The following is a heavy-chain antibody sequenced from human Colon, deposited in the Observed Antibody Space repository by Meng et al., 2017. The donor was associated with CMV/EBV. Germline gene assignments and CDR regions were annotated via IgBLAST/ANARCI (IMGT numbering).Heavy chain of an antibody. J-gene: IGHJ4*02. D-gene: IGHD2-8*01. CDR2: VNPKSGDT. CDR3: ARRPYCTNGVCYSSNDY. V-gene: IGHV1-2*02. Sequence: VKVSCKASGYDFAAFYLHWVRQAPGQGLEWMGGVNPKSGDTHYAQKFQGRITMTRDTSLNTTYMELSSLRSDDTAIYFCARRPYCTNGVCYSSNDYWGQGTLVTVSS. CDR1: GYDFAAFY.